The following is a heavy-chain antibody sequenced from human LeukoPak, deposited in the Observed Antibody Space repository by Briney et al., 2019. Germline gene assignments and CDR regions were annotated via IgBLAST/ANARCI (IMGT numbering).Heavy chain of an antibody. D-gene: IGHD5-12*01. CDR1: GYTFTGYY. CDR3: ARETRDSGDDIYYYYYMDV. V-gene: IGHV1-2*06. CDR2: INPNSGGT. Sequence: GASVKVSFKASGYTFTGYYMHWVRQAPGQGLEWMGRINPNSGGTNYAQKFQGRVTMTRDTSISTAYMELSRLRYDDTAVYYCARETRDSGDDIYYYYYMDVWGKGTTVTVSS. J-gene: IGHJ6*03.